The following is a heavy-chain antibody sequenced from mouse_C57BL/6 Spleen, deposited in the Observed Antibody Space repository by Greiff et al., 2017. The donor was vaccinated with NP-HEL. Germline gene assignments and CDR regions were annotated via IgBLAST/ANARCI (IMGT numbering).Heavy chain of an antibody. CDR2: IWTGGGP. CDR3: ARNGGSSSHWYFDV. CDR1: GFSLTSYA. Sequence: VKLVESGPGLVAPSQSLSITCTVSGFSLTSYAISWVRQPPGKGLEWLGVIWTGGGPNYNSALKSSLSISKDNSKSQVFLKMNSLQTDDTARYYCARNGGSSSHWYFDVWGTGTTVTVSS. V-gene: IGHV2-9-1*01. D-gene: IGHD1-1*01. J-gene: IGHJ1*03.